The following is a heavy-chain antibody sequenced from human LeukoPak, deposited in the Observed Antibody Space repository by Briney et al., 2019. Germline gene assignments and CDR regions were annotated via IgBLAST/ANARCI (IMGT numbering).Heavy chain of an antibody. CDR3: ARGPGSRYLDY. CDR2: IYYSGST. D-gene: IGHD3-10*01. J-gene: IGHJ4*02. V-gene: IGHV4-61*01. Sequence: SETLSLTCTVSGGSISTSSYYGSWIRQPPGKGLEWIGYIYYSGSTKYNPSLERRISISVDTSKNQFSLRLSSVTAADRAVYYCARGPGSRYLDYWGQGILVTVSS. CDR1: GGSISTSSYY.